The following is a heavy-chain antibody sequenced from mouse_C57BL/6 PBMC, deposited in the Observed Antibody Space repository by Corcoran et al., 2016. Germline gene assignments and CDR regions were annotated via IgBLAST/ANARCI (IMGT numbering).Heavy chain of an antibody. CDR2: IYWDDDK. J-gene: IGHJ2*01. Sequence: QVTLKESGPGILQSSQTLSLTCSFSGFSLSTSGMGVSWIRQPSGKGLEWLAHIYWDDDKRYNPSLKSRLTISKDTSSNQVFLKITSVDTVDTATYYCARKAKGGTWDYWGQGTTLTVSS. CDR3: ARKAKGGTWDY. D-gene: IGHD4-1*01. CDR1: GFSLSTSGMG. V-gene: IGHV8-12*01.